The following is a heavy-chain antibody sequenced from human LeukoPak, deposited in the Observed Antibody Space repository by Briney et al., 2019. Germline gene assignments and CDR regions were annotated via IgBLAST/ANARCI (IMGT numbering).Heavy chain of an antibody. V-gene: IGHV1-2*02. Sequence: ASVKVSCKASGYTFTGYYIHWVRQAPGQGLEWMGWINPNSGGTNYAQKFQGRVTMTRDTSISTAYVELSRLRSDDTAVYYCARDLGTQSIAAAGSTDYWGQGTLVTVSS. CDR3: ARDLGTQSIAAAGSTDY. CDR1: GYTFTGYY. J-gene: IGHJ4*02. CDR2: INPNSGGT. D-gene: IGHD6-13*01.